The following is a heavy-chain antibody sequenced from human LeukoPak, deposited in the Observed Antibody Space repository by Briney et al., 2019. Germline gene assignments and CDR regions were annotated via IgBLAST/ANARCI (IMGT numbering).Heavy chain of an antibody. CDR1: GFIFSNYH. CDR2: ITNSGTST. CDR3: AKGQTVVTGYYFDY. J-gene: IGHJ4*02. V-gene: IGHV3-48*04. D-gene: IGHD4-23*01. Sequence: GGSLRLSCAASGFIFSNYHMNWVRQAPGKGLECISYITNSGTSTSYADSVKGRFTISRDNAKNSLYLQMSSLRVEDTAVYYCAKGQTVVTGYYFDYWGQGTLVTVSS.